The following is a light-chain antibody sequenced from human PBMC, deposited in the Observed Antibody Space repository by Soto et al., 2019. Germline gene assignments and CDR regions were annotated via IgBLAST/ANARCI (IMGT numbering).Light chain of an antibody. Sequence: QSVLTQPPSVSAAPGQKVTISCSESSSDIGKNYVSWYQQVPGTVPKLLIYDNNKRPFGIPDRFSGSKSGTSATLGITGLQTGDEADYYCGTWDSSLSAVVFGGGTQMTVL. V-gene: IGLV1-51*01. CDR2: DNN. CDR1: SSDIGKNY. CDR3: GTWDSSLSAVV. J-gene: IGLJ2*01.